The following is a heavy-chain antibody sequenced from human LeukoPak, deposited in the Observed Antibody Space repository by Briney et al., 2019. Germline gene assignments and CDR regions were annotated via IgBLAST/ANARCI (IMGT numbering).Heavy chain of an antibody. CDR1: GYSFSSYW. Sequence: GESLKISWKGSGYSFSSYWIAWVRQMPGKGLEWRGIIYPGDSDTRYSPSFQGQVTVSAHRSISTAYRQWSRLKASHTAMYYCTRRVDSGYSFDFWGQGSLFTVSS. D-gene: IGHD3-22*01. V-gene: IGHV5-51*01. J-gene: IGHJ4*02. CDR3: TRRVDSGYSFDF. CDR2: IYPGDSDT.